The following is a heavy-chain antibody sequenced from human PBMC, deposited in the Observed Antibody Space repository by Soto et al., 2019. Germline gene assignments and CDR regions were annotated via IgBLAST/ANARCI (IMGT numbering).Heavy chain of an antibody. D-gene: IGHD3-10*01. CDR2: INSDGSST. Sequence: EVQLVESGGGLVQPGGSLRLSCAASGFTFSSYWMHWVRQAPGKGLVWVSRINSDGSSTSYADSVKGRFTISRDNAKNTLDMQMNSLRAEDTAVYYCARSGAGSHQSVWGQGTTVTVSS. CDR1: GFTFSSYW. V-gene: IGHV3-74*01. CDR3: ARSGAGSHQSV. J-gene: IGHJ6*02.